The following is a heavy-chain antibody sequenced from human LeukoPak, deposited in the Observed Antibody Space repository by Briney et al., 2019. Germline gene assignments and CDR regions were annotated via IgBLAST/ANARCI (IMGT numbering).Heavy chain of an antibody. CDR2: ISAYNGNT. J-gene: IGHJ6*02. CDR3: ARGDGVRFLEWLSYGMDV. Sequence: ASVTVSFTASGYTFTSYGISWVRQAPGQGLEWMGWISAYNGNTNYAQKLQGRVTMTTDTSTSTAYMELRSLRSDDTAVYYCARGDGVRFLEWLSYGMDVWGQGTTVTVSS. CDR1: GYTFTSYG. V-gene: IGHV1-18*01. D-gene: IGHD3-3*01.